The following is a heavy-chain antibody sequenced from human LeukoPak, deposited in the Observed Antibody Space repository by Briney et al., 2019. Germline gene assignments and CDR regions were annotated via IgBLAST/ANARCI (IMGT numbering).Heavy chain of an antibody. CDR3: ARGPTYYYDSSGYSSFQH. D-gene: IGHD3-22*01. J-gene: IGHJ1*01. Sequence: SETLSLTCTVSGGSISSSSYYWGWIRQPPGKGLEWIGSIYYSGSTYYNPSLKSRVTISVDTSKNQFSLKLSSVTAADTAVYYCARGPTYYYDSSGYSSFQHWGQGTLVAVSS. V-gene: IGHV4-39*07. CDR1: GGSISSSSYY. CDR2: IYYSGST.